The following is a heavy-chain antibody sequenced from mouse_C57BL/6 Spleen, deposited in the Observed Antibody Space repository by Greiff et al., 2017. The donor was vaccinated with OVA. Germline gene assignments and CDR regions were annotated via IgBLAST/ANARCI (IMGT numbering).Heavy chain of an antibody. J-gene: IGHJ1*03. V-gene: IGHV3-6*01. D-gene: IGHD2-3*01. CDR3: AREDGYWYFDV. CDR2: ISYDGSN. CDR1: GYSITSGYY. Sequence: DVKLVESGPGLVKPSQSLSLTCSVTGYSITSGYYWNWIRQFPGNKLEWMGYISYDGSNNYNPSLKNRISITRDTSKNQFFLKLNSVTTEDTATYYCAREDGYWYFDVWGTGTTVTVSS.